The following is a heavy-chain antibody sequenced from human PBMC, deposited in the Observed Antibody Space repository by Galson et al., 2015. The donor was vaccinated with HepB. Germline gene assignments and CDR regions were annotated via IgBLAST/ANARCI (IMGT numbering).Heavy chain of an antibody. CDR3: TTDAGYCSSTSCGQDY. J-gene: IGHJ4*02. Sequence: SLRLSCAASGFTFSNAWMNWVRQAPGKGLEWVGRIKSKTDGGTTDYAAPVKGRFTISRDDSKNTLYLQMNSLKTEDTAVYYCTTDAGYCSSTSCGQDYWGQGTLVTVSS. CDR1: GFTFSNAW. CDR2: IKSKTDGGTT. V-gene: IGHV3-15*07. D-gene: IGHD2-2*01.